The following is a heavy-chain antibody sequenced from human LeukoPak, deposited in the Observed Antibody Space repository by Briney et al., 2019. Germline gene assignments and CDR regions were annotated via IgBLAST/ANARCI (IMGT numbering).Heavy chain of an antibody. Sequence: GGSLRLSCAASGFTFSSYAMHWVRQAPGKGLEWVAVISYDGSNKYYADSVKGRFTISRDNSKNTLYLQMNSLRAEDTAVYYCAREDYDYVWGSYRHPFDYWGQGTLVTVSS. V-gene: IGHV3-30-3*01. J-gene: IGHJ4*02. CDR3: AREDYDYVWGSYRHPFDY. D-gene: IGHD3-16*02. CDR1: GFTFSSYA. CDR2: ISYDGSNK.